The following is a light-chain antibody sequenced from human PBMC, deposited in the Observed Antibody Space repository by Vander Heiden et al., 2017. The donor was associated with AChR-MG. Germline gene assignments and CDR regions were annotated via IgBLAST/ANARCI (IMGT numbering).Light chain of an antibody. V-gene: IGLV2-14*03. J-gene: IGLJ3*02. Sequence: QSALTQPASVSGSPGPSLTISCTGTSIAVGGYNYVSWYQQHPGKAPKLMIYDVSKRPSGVSNRFSGSKAGNTASLTISGLQAEDEAEYYCSSYTSSSTRVFGGGTKLTVL. CDR1: SIAVGGYNY. CDR2: DVS. CDR3: SSYTSSSTRV.